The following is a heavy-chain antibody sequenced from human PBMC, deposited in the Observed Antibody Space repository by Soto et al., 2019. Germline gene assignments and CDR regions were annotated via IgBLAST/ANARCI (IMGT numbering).Heavy chain of an antibody. J-gene: IGHJ6*02. V-gene: IGHV1-69*06. CDR2: IVPLFRTT. CDR3: ARGGYSSTWSNLLDRSGLDV. CDR1: GGTFSSYA. D-gene: IGHD6-13*01. Sequence: QVQLVQSGAEAKKPGSSVKVSCKTSGGTFSSYAISWVRQAPGQGLEWMGGIVPLFRTTNYAQKFQGRVTITADTSTSPVYMELSGLRSGDTAVYYCARGGYSSTWSNLLDRSGLDVWGQGTTVTVSS.